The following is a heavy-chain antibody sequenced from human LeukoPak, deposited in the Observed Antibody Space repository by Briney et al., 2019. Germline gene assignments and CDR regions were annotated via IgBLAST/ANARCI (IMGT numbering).Heavy chain of an antibody. CDR1: GYTFTGYY. D-gene: IGHD6-13*01. CDR2: INPNSGGT. CDR3: ARSRTGIAAAGNNWFDP. J-gene: IGHJ5*02. Sequence: ASVKVSCKASGYTFTGYYMHWVRQAPGQGLEWMGWINPNSGGTNYAQKFQGRVTMTRDTSISTAHMELSRLRSDDTAVYYCARSRTGIAAAGNNWFDPWGQGTLVTVSS. V-gene: IGHV1-2*02.